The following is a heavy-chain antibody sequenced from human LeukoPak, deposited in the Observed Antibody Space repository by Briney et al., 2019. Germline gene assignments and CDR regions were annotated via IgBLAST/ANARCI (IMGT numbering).Heavy chain of an antibody. CDR1: GGTFSTYV. D-gene: IGHD2-15*01. CDR2: IIPVFGTA. V-gene: IGHV1-69*06. Sequence: SVKVSCKASGGTFSTYVISWVRQAPGQGLEWMGGIIPVFGTANYAEKFQDRVTITADKSTSTAYMELSSLRSEDTAMYYYAINQAGYCGGGSCYRHEFYYMDVWGKGTSVTVSS. J-gene: IGHJ6*03. CDR3: AINQAGYCGGGSCYRHEFYYMDV.